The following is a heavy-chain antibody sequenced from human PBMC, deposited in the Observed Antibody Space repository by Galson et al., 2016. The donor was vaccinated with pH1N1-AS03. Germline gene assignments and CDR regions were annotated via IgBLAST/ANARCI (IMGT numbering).Heavy chain of an antibody. CDR1: GFTFSGYW. V-gene: IGHV3-7*03. D-gene: IGHD6-19*01. CDR2: IKQDGSEK. J-gene: IGHJ1*01. Sequence: SLRLSCAASGFTFSGYWMSWVRQAPGKGLEWVAHIKQDGSEKYYVDSVKGRFTISRDNAKNSLYLQMNSLRAEDTAVYYCAKDHPAVAGAWFFQHWGLGTLVTVSS. CDR3: AKDHPAVAGAWFFQH.